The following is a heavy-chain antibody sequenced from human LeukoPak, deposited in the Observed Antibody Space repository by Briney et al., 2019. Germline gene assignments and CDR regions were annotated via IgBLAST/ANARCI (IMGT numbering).Heavy chain of an antibody. CDR3: ARARGGSYDGAPWDY. CDR2: INHSGST. J-gene: IGHJ4*02. Sequence: SETLSLTCAVSGGSFSGYYWSWIRQPPGKGLEWIGEINHSGSTNYNPSLKSRVTISVDTSKNQFSLKLSSVTAADTAVYYCARARGGSYDGAPWDYWGQGTLVTVSS. D-gene: IGHD1-26*01. CDR1: GGSFSGYY. V-gene: IGHV4-34*01.